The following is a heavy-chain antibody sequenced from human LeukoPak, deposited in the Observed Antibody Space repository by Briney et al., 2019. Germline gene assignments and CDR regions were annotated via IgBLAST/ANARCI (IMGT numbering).Heavy chain of an antibody. CDR2: INHSGST. CDR3: ARGVVAATPFDY. J-gene: IGHJ4*02. D-gene: IGHD2-15*01. CDR1: GGSFSGYY. V-gene: IGHV4-34*01. Sequence: SETLSLTCAVYGGSFSGYYWSWIRQPPGKGLEWIGEINHSGSTNYNPSLKSRVTISVDTSKNQFSLKLSSVTAADTAVYYCARGVVAATPFDYWGQGTLATVSS.